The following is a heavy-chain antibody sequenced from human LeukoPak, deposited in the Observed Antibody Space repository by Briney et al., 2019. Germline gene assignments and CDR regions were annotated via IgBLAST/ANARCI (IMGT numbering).Heavy chain of an antibody. CDR2: IQYDGSNK. D-gene: IGHD5-18*01. J-gene: IGHJ4*02. V-gene: IGHV3-30*02. CDR1: GFSFRTYG. CDR3: ARGRYSYGYIDY. Sequence: PGGSLRLSCAASGFSFRTYGMHWVRQAPGKGLDWVAFIQYDGSNKYYSDSVKGRFTISRDNSKNTLYLQMNSLGVEDTSIYYCARGRYSYGYIDYWGQGTLVAVSS.